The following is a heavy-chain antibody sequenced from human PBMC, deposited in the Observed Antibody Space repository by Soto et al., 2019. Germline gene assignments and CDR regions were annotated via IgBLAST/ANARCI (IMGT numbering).Heavy chain of an antibody. J-gene: IGHJ6*03. CDR2: IYYSGST. CDR3: ARVGIQSSYGSGSYLYYYYYYLDV. D-gene: IGHD3-10*01. Sequence: SETLSLTCTVSGGPISSYYWSCIRQPPGKGLEWIGYIYYSGSTNYNPSLKSRVTISVDTSKNQFSLKLSSVTAADTAVYYCARVGIQSSYGSGSYLYYYYYYLDVWGKGTTVTVSS. V-gene: IGHV4-59*01. CDR1: GGPISSYY.